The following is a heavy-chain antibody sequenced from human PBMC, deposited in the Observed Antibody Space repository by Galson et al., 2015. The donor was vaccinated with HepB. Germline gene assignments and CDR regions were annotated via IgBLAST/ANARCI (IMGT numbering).Heavy chain of an antibody. CDR3: VRVRAEGVWYFDS. CDR1: GHNFNRHW. J-gene: IGHJ4*02. CDR2: VFPGDSGT. D-gene: IGHD6-13*01. V-gene: IGHV5-51*01. Sequence: QSGAEVKRPGESLTISCKTSGHNFNRHWFAWVRQVHGKGLEWMGMVFPGDSGTKYRSSFQGQVTISADSSIATAYLQWDNLEPSDTALYYCVRVRAEGVWYFDSWGQGTLVTVSS.